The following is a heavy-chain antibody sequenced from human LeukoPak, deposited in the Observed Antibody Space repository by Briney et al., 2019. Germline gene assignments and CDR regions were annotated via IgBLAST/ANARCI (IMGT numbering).Heavy chain of an antibody. Sequence: GGSLRLSCTASGFTFSTFPMNWVRQVPGKGLEWVSSISSSSRSIFYAGSVKGRFTISRDNAKRSLTLQISSLRVDDTAVYYCARSPTSDRSSYKPQGGSFDIWGQGTMVTVSS. V-gene: IGHV3-21*01. J-gene: IGHJ3*02. CDR3: ARSPTSDRSSYKPQGGSFDI. D-gene: IGHD3-3*01. CDR2: ISSSSRSI. CDR1: GFTFSTFP.